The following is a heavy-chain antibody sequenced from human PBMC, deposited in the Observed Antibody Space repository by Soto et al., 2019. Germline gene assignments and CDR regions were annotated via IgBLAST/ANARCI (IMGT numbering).Heavy chain of an antibody. D-gene: IGHD5-18*01. CDR1: GFTFSSYS. CDR3: APIDTAMVEG. Sequence: GGSLRLSCAASGFTFSSYSMNWARQAPGKGLEWVSSISSSSSYIYYADSVKGRFTISRDNAKNSLYLQMNSLRAEDTAVYYCAPIDTAMVEGWGQGTLVTVSS. CDR2: ISSSSSYI. V-gene: IGHV3-21*01. J-gene: IGHJ4*02.